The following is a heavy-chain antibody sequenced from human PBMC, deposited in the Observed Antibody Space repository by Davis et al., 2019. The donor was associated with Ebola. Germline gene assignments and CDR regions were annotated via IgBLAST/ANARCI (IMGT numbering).Heavy chain of an antibody. V-gene: IGHV1-69*04. J-gene: IGHJ4*02. CDR1: GYTFTGYY. D-gene: IGHD2-15*01. CDR2: IIPLLGVA. Sequence: AASVKVSCKASGYTFTGYYMHWVRQAPGQGLEWMGRIIPLLGVANYAPKFQGRISLTADTSTSTVYLELSSLKFDDTAVYYCERGRYITTPALWGQGTLVTVSS. CDR3: ERGRYITTPAL.